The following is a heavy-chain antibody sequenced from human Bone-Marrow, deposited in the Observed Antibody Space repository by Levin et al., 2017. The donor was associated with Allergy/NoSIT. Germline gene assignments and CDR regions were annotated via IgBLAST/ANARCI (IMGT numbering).Heavy chain of an antibody. CDR2: IYSGGST. V-gene: IGHV3-53*01. D-gene: IGHD3-3*01. CDR1: GFTVSSNY. CDR3: AREVLSYITDYYYGMDV. J-gene: IGHJ6*02. Sequence: GESLKISCAASGFTVSSNYMSWVRQAPGKGLEWVSVIYSGGSTYYADSVKGRFTISRDNSKNTLYLQMNSLRAEDTAVYYCAREVLSYITDYYYGMDVWGQGTTVTVSS.